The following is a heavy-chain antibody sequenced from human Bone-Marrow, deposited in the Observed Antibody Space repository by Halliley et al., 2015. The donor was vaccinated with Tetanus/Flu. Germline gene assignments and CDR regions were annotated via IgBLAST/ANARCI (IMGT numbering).Heavy chain of an antibody. CDR2: IYYRGTT. CDR3: AGGPQLAYGLWTGPSLDV. V-gene: IGHV4-59*09. D-gene: IGHD3-3*01. Sequence: IYYRGTTYYNPSLRSRVTISEDTSKNQFSLRLTSVTAADTAVYFCAGGPQLAYGLWTGPSLDVWAQGITVTVSS. J-gene: IGHJ6*02.